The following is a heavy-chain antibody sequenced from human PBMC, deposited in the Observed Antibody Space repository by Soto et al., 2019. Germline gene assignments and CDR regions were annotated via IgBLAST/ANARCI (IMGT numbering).Heavy chain of an antibody. Sequence: ASVKVSCKASGYTFASYGISWVRQAPGQGLEWMGWISAFNGNTNYAQNLQGRVTITRDMSTNTAYMELSGLRPEDTAIYYCAADAHRDDFWSSYPYYYYSMDVWGQGTTVTVSS. CDR3: AADAHRDDFWSSYPYYYYSMDV. D-gene: IGHD3-3*01. CDR2: ISAFNGNT. J-gene: IGHJ6*02. CDR1: GYTFASYG. V-gene: IGHV1-18*01.